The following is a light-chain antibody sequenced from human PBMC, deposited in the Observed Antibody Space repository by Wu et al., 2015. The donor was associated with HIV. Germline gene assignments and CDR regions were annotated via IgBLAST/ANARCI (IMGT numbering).Light chain of an antibody. Sequence: EIVLTQSPGTLSLSPGERATLSCRASQSVSSSYLAWYQQKPGQAPRLPIYGASSRATGIPDRFSGSGSGTDFTLTISRLEPEDFAVYYCQQYGSSEWTFGQGTKVEIK. CDR3: QQYGSSEWT. CDR1: QSVSSSY. J-gene: IGKJ1*01. CDR2: GAS. V-gene: IGKV3-20*01.